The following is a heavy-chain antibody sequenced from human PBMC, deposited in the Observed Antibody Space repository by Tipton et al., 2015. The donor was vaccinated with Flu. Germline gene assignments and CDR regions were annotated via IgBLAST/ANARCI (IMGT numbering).Heavy chain of an antibody. Sequence: TLSLTCAVYGGSFGDYYWNWIRQPPGKGLEWIGRISTSGSTNYNASLESRVTLSRDTSKNHISLRLTSATAADTALYYCARDLRGYSGYTGGDAFDMWGRGIMVFVSS. V-gene: IGHV4-4*07. CDR3: ARDLRGYSGYTGGDAFDM. CDR2: ISTSGST. D-gene: IGHD5-12*01. CDR1: GGSFGDYY. J-gene: IGHJ3*02.